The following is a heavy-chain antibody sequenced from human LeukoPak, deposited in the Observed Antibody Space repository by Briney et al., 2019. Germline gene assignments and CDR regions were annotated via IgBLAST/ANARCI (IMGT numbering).Heavy chain of an antibody. J-gene: IGHJ4*02. D-gene: IGHD6-6*01. CDR2: INHSGST. CDR1: GGSFSGYY. V-gene: IGHV4-34*01. CDR3: ARAVYSSSSHLDY. Sequence: PSGTLSLTCAVYGGSFSGYYWSWIRQPPGKGLEWIGEINHSGSTNYNPSLKSRVTISVDTSKNQFSLKLSSVTAADTAVYYCARAVYSSSSHLDYWGQGTLVTVSS.